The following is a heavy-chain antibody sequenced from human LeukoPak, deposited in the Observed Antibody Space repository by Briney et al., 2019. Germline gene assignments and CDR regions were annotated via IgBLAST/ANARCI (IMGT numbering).Heavy chain of an antibody. CDR1: GFTFSSYG. CDR2: ISGSGGST. D-gene: IGHD3-10*01. J-gene: IGHJ4*02. V-gene: IGHV3-23*01. Sequence: GGSLRLSCAASGFTFSSYGISWVRQAPGKGLEWVSAISGSGGSTYYADSVKGRFTISRDNSKNTLYLQMNSLRAEDTAVYYCAKVDYYGSGSPFDYWGQGTLVTVSS. CDR3: AKVDYYGSGSPFDY.